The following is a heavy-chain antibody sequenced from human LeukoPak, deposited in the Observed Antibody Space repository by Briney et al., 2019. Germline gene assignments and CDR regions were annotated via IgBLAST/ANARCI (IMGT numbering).Heavy chain of an antibody. CDR2: ISGSGGST. V-gene: IGHV3-23*01. CDR1: GFTFSSYA. D-gene: IGHD4-17*01. CDR3: AKTDYGDYGHNGN. Sequence: GGSLRLSCAASGFTFSSYAMSWVRQAPGKGLEWVSAISGSGGSTYYADSVKGRSTISRDNSKNTLYLQMNSLRAEDTAVYYCAKTDYGDYGHNGNWGQGTLVTVSS. J-gene: IGHJ4*02.